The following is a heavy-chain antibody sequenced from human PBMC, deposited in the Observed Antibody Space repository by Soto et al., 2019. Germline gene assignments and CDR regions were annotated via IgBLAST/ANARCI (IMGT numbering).Heavy chain of an antibody. CDR1: CGSISSHY. V-gene: IGHV4-59*08. CDR2: IYYSGST. CDR3: ARHIDYGDYEGEDYMDV. Sequence: SETHSVTYSVACGSISSHYGSWILQPPGKGLEWIGYIYYSGSTNYNPSLKSRVTISVDTSKNQFSLKLSSVTAADTAVYYCARHIDYGDYEGEDYMDVWGKGTTVTVSS. D-gene: IGHD4-17*01. J-gene: IGHJ6*03.